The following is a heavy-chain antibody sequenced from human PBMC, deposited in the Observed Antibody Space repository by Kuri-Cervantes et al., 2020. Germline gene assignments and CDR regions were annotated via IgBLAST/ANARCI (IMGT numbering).Heavy chain of an antibody. V-gene: IGHV3-21*01. J-gene: IGHJ3*02. CDR3: ARDYCSSTSCDNDAFDI. Sequence: GESLKISCAASGFTFSSCSMNWVRQAPGKGLEWVSSISSSSSYIYYADSVKGRFTISRDNAKNSLYLQMNSLRAEDTAVYYCARDYCSSTSCDNDAFDIWGQGTMVTVS. D-gene: IGHD2-2*02. CDR1: GFTFSSCS. CDR2: ISSSSSYI.